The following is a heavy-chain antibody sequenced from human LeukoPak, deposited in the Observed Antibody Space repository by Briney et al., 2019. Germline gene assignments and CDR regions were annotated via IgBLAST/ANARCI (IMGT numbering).Heavy chain of an antibody. CDR3: ARLSRLGSHRGYSYGYEVPHDY. V-gene: IGHV4-38-2*02. CDR2: INHSGST. Sequence: SETLSLTCTVSFYSISSGYYWGWIRQPPGKGLEWIGEINHSGSTNYNPSLKSRVTISVDTSKNQFSLKLSSVAAADTAVYYCARLSRLGSHRGYSYGYEVPHDYWGQGTLVTVSS. D-gene: IGHD5-18*01. CDR1: FYSISSGYY. J-gene: IGHJ4*02.